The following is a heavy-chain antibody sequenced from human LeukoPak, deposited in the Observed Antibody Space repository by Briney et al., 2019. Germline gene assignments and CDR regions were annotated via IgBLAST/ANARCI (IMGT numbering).Heavy chain of an antibody. J-gene: IGHJ5*02. CDR2: IRYDGSNK. CDR3: AREVSVTTGNWFDP. V-gene: IGHV3-30*02. CDR1: GFTFSSYG. D-gene: IGHD4-17*01. Sequence: GGSLRLSCAASGFTFSSYGMHWVRQAPGKGLEWVAFIRYDGSNKYYADSVKGRFTISRDNSKNTLYLQMNSLRAEDTAVYYCAREVSVTTGNWFDPWGQGTLVTVSS.